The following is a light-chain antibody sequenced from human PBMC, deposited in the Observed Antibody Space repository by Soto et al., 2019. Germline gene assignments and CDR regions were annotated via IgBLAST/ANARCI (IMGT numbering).Light chain of an antibody. Sequence: DIVMTQSPDSLAVSLGERATINCKSGQSVLYGSNNKNFLAWYQQKPGQPPKLLIYWASTRESGVPDRFSGSGSGTDFTLTISSLQAEDVAVYYCQQYYTTPLYTFGQGTKLEIK. CDR3: QQYYTTPLYT. J-gene: IGKJ2*01. CDR2: WAS. CDR1: QSVLYGSNNKNF. V-gene: IGKV4-1*01.